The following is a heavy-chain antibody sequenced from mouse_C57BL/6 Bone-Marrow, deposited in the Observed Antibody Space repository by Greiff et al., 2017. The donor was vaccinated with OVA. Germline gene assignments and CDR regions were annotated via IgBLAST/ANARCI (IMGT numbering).Heavy chain of an antibody. D-gene: IGHD2-1*01. V-gene: IGHV1-19*01. CDR1: GYTFTDYY. CDR3: ARREGPYGNYAWFAY. Sequence: EVQLQQSGPVLVKPGASVKMSCKASGYTFTDYYMNWVKQSNGKSIEWIGVINPYNGGTSYNQKFKGKATLTVDKSSSTSYMELNSLTSEDSAVYYCARREGPYGNYAWFAYWGQGTLVTVSA. J-gene: IGHJ3*01. CDR2: INPYNGGT.